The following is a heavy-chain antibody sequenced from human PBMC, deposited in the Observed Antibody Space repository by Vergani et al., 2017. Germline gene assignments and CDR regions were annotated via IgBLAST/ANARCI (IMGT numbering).Heavy chain of an antibody. Sequence: EVQLVESGGGLVKPGGSLRLSCAASGFTFSSYSMNWVRQAPGKGLEWVSGISGSGGSTYYADSVKGRFTISRDSSKNTLYLQMNSLRAEDTAVYYCAKCAVEPVADIFDYWGQGTLVTVSS. V-gene: IGHV3-23*04. CDR2: ISGSGGST. J-gene: IGHJ4*02. CDR3: AKCAVEPVADIFDY. CDR1: GFTFSSYS. D-gene: IGHD6-19*01.